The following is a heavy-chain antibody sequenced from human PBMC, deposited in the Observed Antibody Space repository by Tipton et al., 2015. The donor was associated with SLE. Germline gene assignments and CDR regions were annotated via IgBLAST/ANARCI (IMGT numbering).Heavy chain of an antibody. D-gene: IGHD6-13*01. Sequence: LRLSCTVSGGSIRSGSYYWSWIRQPAGKGLEWIGRIHTSGSTNYNPSLRGRVSMSVDTSKNQFSLNLTSVTAADTAPYYWAGSWDDNEGWYFDLWGRGTLVTVSS. CDR1: GGSIRSGSYY. J-gene: IGHJ2*01. CDR3: AGSWDDNEGWYFDL. CDR2: IHTSGST. V-gene: IGHV4-61*02.